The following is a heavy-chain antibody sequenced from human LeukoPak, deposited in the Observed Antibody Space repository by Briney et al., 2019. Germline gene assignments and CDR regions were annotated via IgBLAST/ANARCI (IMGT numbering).Heavy chain of an antibody. CDR2: IIVNGASS. D-gene: IGHD2-15*01. V-gene: IGHV3-23*01. CDR3: AKRNCSGSNCYPLGP. J-gene: IGHJ5*02. CDR1: GFTFSVAG. Sequence: GGSLRLSCAASGFTFSVAGMHWVRQAPGKGLEWVSAIIVNGASSYYVDSVKGRFTISRDNSKNTLYLQMNSLRAEDTGVYYCAKRNCSGSNCYPLGPWGQGTLVTVSS.